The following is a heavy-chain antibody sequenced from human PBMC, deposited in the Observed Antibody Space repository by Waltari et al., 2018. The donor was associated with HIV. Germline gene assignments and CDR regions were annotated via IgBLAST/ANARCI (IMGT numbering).Heavy chain of an antibody. CDR2: IYYSGNT. V-gene: IGHV4-59*01. CDR1: GGSISTYY. CDR3: ARLPAD. J-gene: IGHJ4*02. Sequence: QVQLQESGPGLVKPSETLSITCTGSGGSISTYYWSWIRQPPGKGLEWIGYIYYSGNTNYNPSLQSRVTISVDTSKNQFSLKLSSVTAADTAIYYCARLPADWGQGTLVTVSS.